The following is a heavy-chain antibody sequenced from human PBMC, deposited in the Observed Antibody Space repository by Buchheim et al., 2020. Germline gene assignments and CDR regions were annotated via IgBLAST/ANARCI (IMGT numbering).Heavy chain of an antibody. CDR2: IYYTGGT. D-gene: IGHD2-2*01. Sequence: QLQLQESGPGLVKPSETLSLTCTASGGSISSSSYNWGWIRQPPGKGLEWIGSIYYTGGTYYNPSLKSRVTISAETSKNQLSLKLSSVTAADTAVYYCARNGYQHFGMDVWGQGTT. CDR3: ARNGYQHFGMDV. J-gene: IGHJ6*02. V-gene: IGHV4-39*07. CDR1: GGSISSSSYN.